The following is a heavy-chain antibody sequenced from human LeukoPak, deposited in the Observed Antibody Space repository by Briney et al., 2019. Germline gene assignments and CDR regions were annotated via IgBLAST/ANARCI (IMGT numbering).Heavy chain of an antibody. CDR2: VYHSGST. Sequence: PSETLSLTCAVSGHSISSGYYWGWIRQHPGKGLEWIGSVYHSGSTYYNPSLKGRVTISVDTSKNQFSLKLSSVTAADTAVYYCARHRPGGNSDYYYYYMDVWGKGTTVTVSS. CDR3: ARHRPGGNSDYYYYYMDV. CDR1: GHSISSGYY. V-gene: IGHV4-38-2*01. J-gene: IGHJ6*03. D-gene: IGHD4-23*01.